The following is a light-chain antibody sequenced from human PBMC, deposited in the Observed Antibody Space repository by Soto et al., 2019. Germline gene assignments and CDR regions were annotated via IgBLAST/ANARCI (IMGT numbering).Light chain of an antibody. J-gene: IGKJ1*01. V-gene: IGKV3-20*01. CDR2: GAA. CDR3: QQYGSSPPWT. CDR1: QSVSSN. Sequence: EIVMTQSPATLSVSPGERATLSCRASQSVSSNLAWYQQQPGQAARLLIYGAASRATGITDRFSGSGSGTDFTLTISRLEPEDFAVYYCQQYGSSPPWTFGQGTKVDIK.